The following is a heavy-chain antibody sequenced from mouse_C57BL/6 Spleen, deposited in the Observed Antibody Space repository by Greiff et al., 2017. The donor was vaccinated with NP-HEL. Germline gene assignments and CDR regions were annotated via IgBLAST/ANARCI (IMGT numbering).Heavy chain of an antibody. CDR2: IYPGDGDT. D-gene: IGHD2-10*01. CDR3: ARSSLLSYAMDY. J-gene: IGHJ4*01. CDR1: GYAFSSYW. V-gene: IGHV1-80*01. Sequence: VQLQQSGAELVKPGASVKISCKASGYAFSSYWMNWVKQRPGKGLEWIGQIYPGDGDTNYNGKFKGKATLTADKSSSTAYMQLSSLTSEDSAVYFCARSSLLSYAMDYWGQGTSVTVSS.